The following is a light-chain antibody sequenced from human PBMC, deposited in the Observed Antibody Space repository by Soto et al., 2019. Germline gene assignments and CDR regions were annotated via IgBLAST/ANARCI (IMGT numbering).Light chain of an antibody. CDR1: QSASSSY. Sequence: EIVLTQSPGTLSLSPGERATLSCRASQSASSSYLAWYQQKPGQAPSLLIYGASRRATGIPDRFSGSGSGTDFTLTISRLEPEDFAVYYCQQYDSSPITFGQGTRLEIK. CDR2: GAS. V-gene: IGKV3-20*01. J-gene: IGKJ5*01. CDR3: QQYDSSPIT.